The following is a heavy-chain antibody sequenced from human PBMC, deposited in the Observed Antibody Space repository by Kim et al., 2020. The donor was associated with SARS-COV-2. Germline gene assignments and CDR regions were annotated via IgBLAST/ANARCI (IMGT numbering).Heavy chain of an antibody. CDR2: INPNSGGT. Sequence: ASVKVSCKASGYTFTGYYMHWVRQAPGQGLEWMGWINPNSGGTNYAQKFQGRVTMTRDTSISTAYMELSRLRSDDTAVYYCARDWYLITAAPSPRTDYWGQGTLVTVSS. CDR1: GYTFTGYY. CDR3: ARDWYLITAAPSPRTDY. J-gene: IGHJ4*02. D-gene: IGHD2-2*01. V-gene: IGHV1-2*02.